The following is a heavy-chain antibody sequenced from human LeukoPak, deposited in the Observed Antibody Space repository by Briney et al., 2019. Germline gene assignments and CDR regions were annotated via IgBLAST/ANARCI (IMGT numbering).Heavy chain of an antibody. CDR1: GGSISSGGYY. CDR3: ARDTIAPTGHYYMDV. Sequence: SETLSLTCTVSGGSISSGGYYWSWIRQPPGKGLEWIGYIYHSGSTYYNPPLKSRVTISVDRSKNQFSLKLSSVTAADTAVYYCARDTIAPTGHYYMDVWGKGTTVTVSS. J-gene: IGHJ6*03. V-gene: IGHV4-30-2*01. D-gene: IGHD6-13*01. CDR2: IYHSGST.